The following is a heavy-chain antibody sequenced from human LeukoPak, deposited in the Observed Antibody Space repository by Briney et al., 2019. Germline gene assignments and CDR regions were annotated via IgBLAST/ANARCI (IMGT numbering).Heavy chain of an antibody. Sequence: SETLSLTCTVSGGSISSSSYYWGWIRQPPGKGLEWIGSIYHSGNTYYNPSLKSRVTISVDTSKNQFSLKLSSVTAADTAVYYCARVELGGTFNYWGQGTLVTVSS. CDR3: ARVELGGTFNY. CDR2: IYHSGNT. V-gene: IGHV4-39*07. D-gene: IGHD6-19*01. J-gene: IGHJ4*02. CDR1: GGSISSSSYY.